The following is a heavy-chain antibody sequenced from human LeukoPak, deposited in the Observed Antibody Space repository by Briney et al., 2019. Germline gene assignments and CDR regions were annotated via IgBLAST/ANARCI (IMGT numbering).Heavy chain of an antibody. CDR3: AIEVTAGYFDY. Sequence: GASVKVSCKASGYTFTSYDINWVRQATGQGLEWMGWMNPNSGDTGYAQKFQGRVTITRNTSISTAYMELSSLRSEDTAVYYCAIEVTAGYFDYWGQGTLVTVSS. CDR1: GYTFTSYD. D-gene: IGHD4-23*01. CDR2: MNPNSGDT. V-gene: IGHV1-8*03. J-gene: IGHJ4*02.